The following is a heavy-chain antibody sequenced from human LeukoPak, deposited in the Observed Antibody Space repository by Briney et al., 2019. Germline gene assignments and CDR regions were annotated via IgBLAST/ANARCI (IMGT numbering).Heavy chain of an antibody. D-gene: IGHD6-13*01. V-gene: IGHV3-33*03. Sequence: GRSLRLSCAASGFTFSSYGMHWVHQAPGKGLEWVAVIWYDGSNKYYADSVKGRFTISRDNAENSLYLQMNTLRAEDAAVYYCATISAAGRGGDFDFWGQGTLVTVSS. CDR2: IWYDGSNK. CDR1: GFTFSSYG. J-gene: IGHJ4*02. CDR3: ATISAAGRGGDFDF.